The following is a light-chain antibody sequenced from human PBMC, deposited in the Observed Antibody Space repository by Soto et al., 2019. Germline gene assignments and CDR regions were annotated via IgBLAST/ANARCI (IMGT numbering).Light chain of an antibody. V-gene: IGLV1-40*01. CDR2: GNS. CDR1: SSNIGAGYD. Sequence: QSVLTQPPSVSGAPGQRVTISCTGSSSNIGAGYDVHWYQQLPGTAPKLLIYGNSNRPSGVPDRFSGSKSGTSASLAITGLQAEAEADYYCSSYDSSLSGHVVFGGGTKLTVL. CDR3: SSYDSSLSGHVV. J-gene: IGLJ2*01.